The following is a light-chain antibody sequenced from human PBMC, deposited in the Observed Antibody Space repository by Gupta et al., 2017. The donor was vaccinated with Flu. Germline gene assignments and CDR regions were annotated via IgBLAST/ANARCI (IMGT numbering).Light chain of an antibody. Sequence: QSVLTLPPSASGTPGHRITIPCSGSSSNVGNNAVTCYQHLPEAAPKLLIFSNYQRPSGVPDRFSGSKSGTSASLAISGLQSDDEADYYCAAWDDSVNGWVFGGGTKLTVL. J-gene: IGLJ3*02. CDR2: SNY. CDR3: AAWDDSVNGWV. V-gene: IGLV1-44*01. CDR1: SSNVGNNA.